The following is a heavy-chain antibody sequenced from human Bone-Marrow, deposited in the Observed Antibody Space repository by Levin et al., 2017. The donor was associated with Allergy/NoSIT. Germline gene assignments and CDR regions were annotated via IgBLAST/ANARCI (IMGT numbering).Heavy chain of an antibody. CDR2: IGIADDT. Sequence: GGSLRLSCAASGFTISDYDMHWVRQVTGKGLEWLSVIGIADDTYYPGSVKGRFTISRENDRNSLYLQMNNLRAGDTAVYYCARAVGGEYFDSWGQGTLVTVSS. J-gene: IGHJ4*02. CDR1: GFTISDYD. CDR3: ARAVGGEYFDS. V-gene: IGHV3-13*01. D-gene: IGHD6-19*01.